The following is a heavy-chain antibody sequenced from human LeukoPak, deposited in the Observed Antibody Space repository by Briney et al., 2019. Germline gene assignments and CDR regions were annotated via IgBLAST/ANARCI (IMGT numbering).Heavy chain of an antibody. D-gene: IGHD5-18*01. CDR1: GGTFSSYA. J-gene: IGHJ4*02. Sequence: SVKVSCKASGGTFSSYAISWVRQAPGQGLEWMGGTIPIFGTANYAQKFHGRATITTDKPPRPAYMELSSRRSEETAVYYCARTPSPGIHGYSYGYGWGQGTLVTVSS. V-gene: IGHV1-69*05. CDR3: ARTPSPGIHGYSYGYG. CDR2: TIPIFGTA.